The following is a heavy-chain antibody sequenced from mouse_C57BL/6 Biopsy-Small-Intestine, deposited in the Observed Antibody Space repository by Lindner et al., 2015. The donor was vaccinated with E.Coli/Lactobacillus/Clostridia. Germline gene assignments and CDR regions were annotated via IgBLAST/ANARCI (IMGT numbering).Heavy chain of an antibody. CDR3: ARSRGNPYFDY. CDR2: INPSTGGT. Sequence: VQLQESGPELVKPGASVKISCKASGYSFTGYYMNWVKQSPEKSLEWIGEINPSTGGTTYNQKFKAKATLTVDKSSSTAYMQLKSLTSEDSAVYYCARSRGNPYFDYWGQGTTLTVSS. V-gene: IGHV1-42*01. CDR1: GYSFTGYY. D-gene: IGHD2-1*01. J-gene: IGHJ2*01.